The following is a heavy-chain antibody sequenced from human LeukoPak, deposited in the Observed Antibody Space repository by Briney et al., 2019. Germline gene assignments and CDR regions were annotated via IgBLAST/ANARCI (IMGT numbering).Heavy chain of an antibody. D-gene: IGHD6-19*01. CDR1: GDSISSGGHY. Sequence: SETLSLTCTVSGDSISSGGHYWSWIRQHPGKGLEWIGYMYDSGNTYYNPSLKSRVTISVDTSKNQFSLTLSSVTAADTAVYYCARGGQWLAPGPDFWGQGTLVTVSS. V-gene: IGHV4-31*03. J-gene: IGHJ4*02. CDR2: MYDSGNT. CDR3: ARGGQWLAPGPDF.